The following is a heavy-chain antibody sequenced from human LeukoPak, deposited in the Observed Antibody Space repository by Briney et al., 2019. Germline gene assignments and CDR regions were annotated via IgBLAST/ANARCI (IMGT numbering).Heavy chain of an antibody. Sequence: SETLSLTCAVYGGSFSGYYWSWIRQPPGKGLEWIGEINHSGSTNYNPSLKSRVTISVDTSKNQFSLKLSSVTAADTAVYYCAREIAVAFFNFDYWGQGTLVTVPS. CDR3: AREIAVAFFNFDY. V-gene: IGHV4-34*01. J-gene: IGHJ4*02. D-gene: IGHD6-19*01. CDR2: INHSGST. CDR1: GGSFSGYY.